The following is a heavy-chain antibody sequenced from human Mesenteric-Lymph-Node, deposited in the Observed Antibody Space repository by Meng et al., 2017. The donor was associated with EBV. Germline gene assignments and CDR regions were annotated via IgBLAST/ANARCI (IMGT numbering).Heavy chain of an antibody. J-gene: IGHJ4*02. CDR1: GGSIRSRDYY. D-gene: IGHD1-7*01. CDR2: IYHSGST. V-gene: IGHV4-39*06. Sequence: RRQRQEPGPGLGKPSGTLSLPWTVPGGSIRSRDYYWGWIRQPPGKGPEWIGEIYHSGSTNYNPSLKSRVTISVDKSKNQFSLKLISMTAADTAIYYCAKAEGGTYPPFDSWGQGTLVTVSS. CDR3: AKAEGGTYPPFDS.